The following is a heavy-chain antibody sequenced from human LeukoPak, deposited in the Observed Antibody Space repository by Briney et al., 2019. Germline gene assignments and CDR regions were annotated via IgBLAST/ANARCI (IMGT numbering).Heavy chain of an antibody. J-gene: IGHJ4*02. D-gene: IGHD2-15*01. CDR1: GYTFTSYA. Sequence: ASVKVSCKASGYTFTSYAMHWVRQAPGQRLEWMGIINPHADSTTYAQKFQGRVTMTRDMSTSTVYMELSSLRFEDTAVYFCARDGYCSGGSCHSFEYWGQGTLVTVSS. CDR3: ARDGYCSGGSCHSFEY. V-gene: IGHV1-46*01. CDR2: INPHADST.